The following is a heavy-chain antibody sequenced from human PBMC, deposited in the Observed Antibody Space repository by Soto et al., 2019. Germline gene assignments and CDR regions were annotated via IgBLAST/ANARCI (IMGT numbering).Heavy chain of an antibody. CDR3: AKDIVVVVAATPF. D-gene: IGHD2-15*01. J-gene: IGHJ4*02. V-gene: IGHV3-23*01. Sequence: EVQLLESGGGLVQPGGSLRLSCAASGFTFSSYAMSWVRQAPGKGLEWVSAISGSGGSTYYADSVKGRFTISRDNSKNTLYLQLNSLRAEDTAVYYCAKDIVVVVAATPFWGQGTLVTVSS. CDR1: GFTFSSYA. CDR2: ISGSGGST.